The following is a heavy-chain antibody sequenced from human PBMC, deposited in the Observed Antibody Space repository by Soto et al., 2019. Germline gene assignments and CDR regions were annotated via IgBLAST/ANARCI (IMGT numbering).Heavy chain of an antibody. CDR2: ISAYNGNT. Sequence: QVQLVQSGAEVKKPGASVKVSCKASGYTFTSYGISWVRQAPGQGLEWMGWISAYNGNTNYAQKLQGRVTMTTHTPPGPAYMELRSLSSDDTAVYYCARVRPRALGKFDLWGRGTLVTVSS. J-gene: IGHJ2*01. D-gene: IGHD3-16*01. V-gene: IGHV1-18*01. CDR1: GYTFTSYG. CDR3: ARVRPRALGKFDL.